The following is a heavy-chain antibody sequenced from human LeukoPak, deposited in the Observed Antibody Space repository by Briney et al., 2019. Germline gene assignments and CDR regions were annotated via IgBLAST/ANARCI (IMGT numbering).Heavy chain of an antibody. J-gene: IGHJ4*02. V-gene: IGHV4-59*01. CDR2: IYYRGST. Sequence: SETLSLTCTVSGGSISSYYWSWIRQPPGKGLEWIGYIYYRGSTNYNPSLKSRVTISVDTSKNQFSLKLSSVTAADTAVYYCARGHSSSWPIDYWGQGTLVTVSS. D-gene: IGHD6-13*01. CDR3: ARGHSSSWPIDY. CDR1: GGSISSYY.